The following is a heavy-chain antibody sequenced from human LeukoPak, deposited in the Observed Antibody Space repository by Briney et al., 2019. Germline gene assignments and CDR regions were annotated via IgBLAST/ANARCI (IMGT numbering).Heavy chain of an antibody. J-gene: IGHJ4*02. V-gene: IGHV3-23*01. CDR3: AKDPSSGWLSQIDF. CDR1: GFXFSNYA. Sequence: GGSLRLSCAASGFXFSNYAMTWVRQAPGKGLEWVAHISGSGGFTHYADSVKGRFTISRDNSNNTVHLQMNSLRGDDTGVYYCAKDPSSGWLSQIDFWGQGTLVTVSS. D-gene: IGHD6-19*01. CDR2: ISGSGGFT.